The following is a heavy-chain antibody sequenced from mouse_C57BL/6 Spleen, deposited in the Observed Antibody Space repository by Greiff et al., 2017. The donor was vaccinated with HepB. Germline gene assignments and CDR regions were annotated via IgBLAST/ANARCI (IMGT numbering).Heavy chain of an antibody. J-gene: IGHJ1*03. Sequence: EVKLMESGGGLVKPGGSLKLSCAASGFTFSSYTMSWVRQTPEKRLEWVATISGGGGNTYYPDSVKGRFTISRDNAKNTLYLQMSSLRSEDTALYYCARHGYYYGSSYFDVWGTGTTVTVSS. V-gene: IGHV5-9*01. CDR2: ISGGGGNT. CDR3: ARHGYYYGSSYFDV. CDR1: GFTFSSYT. D-gene: IGHD1-1*01.